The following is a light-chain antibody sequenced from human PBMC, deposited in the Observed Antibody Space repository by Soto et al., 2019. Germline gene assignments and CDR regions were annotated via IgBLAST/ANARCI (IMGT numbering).Light chain of an antibody. J-gene: IGKJ1*01. V-gene: IGKV1-5*03. CDR1: QSISSW. CDR3: QQYNDNWT. CDR2: KAS. Sequence: DIQMTQSPSTLSASVGDRVTITCRASQSISSWLAWYQQKPGKAPKLLIYKASTLQSGVPSRFSGRGSGTEFAIAISSLQPDDSATYYCQQYNDNWTFGQGTKVEIK.